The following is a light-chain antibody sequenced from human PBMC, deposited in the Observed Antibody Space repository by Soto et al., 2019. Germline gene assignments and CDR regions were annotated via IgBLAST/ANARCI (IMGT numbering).Light chain of an antibody. Sequence: QSVLTQPPSVSGAPGQRVTISCTGSSSNIGAGYDVHWYQQLPGTAPKLLIYGNSNRPSGVPDRFSGSKSGTSASLAITGLHAEDEADYYFQSYDSSLSGSVVFGGGTKVTVL. V-gene: IGLV1-40*01. CDR1: SSNIGAGYD. J-gene: IGLJ2*01. CDR2: GNS. CDR3: QSYDSSLSGSVV.